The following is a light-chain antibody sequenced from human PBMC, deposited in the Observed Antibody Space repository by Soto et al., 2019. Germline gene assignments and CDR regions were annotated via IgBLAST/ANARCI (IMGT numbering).Light chain of an antibody. CDR2: DAS. J-gene: IGKJ5*01. Sequence: DIQMTQSPSTLSAYVGDTVTITCRASQSINSGLAWYQQRSGKVPKLLIYDASSLESGVPSRFSGSGSGTEFTLTITSLQPEDFATYYCQQSDGYFLTFGGGTRLEIK. V-gene: IGKV1-5*01. CDR3: QQSDGYFLT. CDR1: QSINSG.